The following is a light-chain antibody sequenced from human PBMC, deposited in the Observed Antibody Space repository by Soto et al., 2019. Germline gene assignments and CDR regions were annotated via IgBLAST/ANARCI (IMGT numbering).Light chain of an antibody. V-gene: IGKV1-39*01. CDR3: QQSYTTLLT. CDR2: AAS. Sequence: DIQMTQSPSSLSASVGDRVTITCRASQSISSYLNWYQQKQGKAPKLLIYAASSLQSGVPSRFSGSGSGTDFTLTISSLQPEDSATYYCQQSYTTLLTVGGGTKVDIK. CDR1: QSISSY. J-gene: IGKJ4*01.